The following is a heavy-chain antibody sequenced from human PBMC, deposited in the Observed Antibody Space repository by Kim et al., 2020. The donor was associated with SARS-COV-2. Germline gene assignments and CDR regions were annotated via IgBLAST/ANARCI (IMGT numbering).Heavy chain of an antibody. J-gene: IGHJ5*02. CDR3: ARDSNNQWLSWFDP. D-gene: IGHD6-19*01. Sequence: SQKFQGRVTITRDTSASTAYMELSSLRSEDTAVYYCARDSNNQWLSWFDPWGQGTLVTVSS. V-gene: IGHV1-3*01.